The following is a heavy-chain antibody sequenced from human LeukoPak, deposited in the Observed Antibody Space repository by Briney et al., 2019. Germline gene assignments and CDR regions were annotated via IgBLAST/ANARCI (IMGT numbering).Heavy chain of an antibody. Sequence: SVKVSCKASGGTFSSYAISWVRQAPGQGLEWMGGIIPIFGTANYAQKLQGRVTITADKSTSTAYMELSSLSSEDTAVYYCARSLQLWSDYWGQGTLVTVSS. CDR2: IIPIFGTA. J-gene: IGHJ4*02. V-gene: IGHV1-69*06. CDR1: GGTFSSYA. CDR3: ARSLQLWSDY. D-gene: IGHD5-18*01.